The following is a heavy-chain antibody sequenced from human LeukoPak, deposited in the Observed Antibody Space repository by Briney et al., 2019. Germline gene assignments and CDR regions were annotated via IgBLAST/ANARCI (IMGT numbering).Heavy chain of an antibody. V-gene: IGHV1-18*01. Sequence: ASVKVPCKASGYTFTSYGISWVRQAPGQVLEWMGWISAYNGNTNYAQKLQGRVTMTTDTSTSTAYMELRSLRSDDTAVYYCARDREGGDCYSDWGQGTLVTVSS. CDR1: GYTFTSYG. CDR2: ISAYNGNT. J-gene: IGHJ4*02. CDR3: ARDREGGDCYSD. D-gene: IGHD2-21*02.